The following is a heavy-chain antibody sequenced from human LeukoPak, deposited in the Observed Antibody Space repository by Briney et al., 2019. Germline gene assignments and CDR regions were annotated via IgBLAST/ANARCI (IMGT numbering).Heavy chain of an antibody. Sequence: GGSLRLSCAASGFTFSSSAMSWVRQAPGKGLEWVSAISNNGGYTYYADSVQGRFTISRDNSKSTLCLQMNSLRAEDTAVYYCAKQLGYCSDGSCYFPYWGLGTLVTVSS. CDR2: ISNNGGYT. V-gene: IGHV3-23*01. D-gene: IGHD2-15*01. J-gene: IGHJ4*02. CDR3: AKQLGYCSDGSCYFPY. CDR1: GFTFSSSA.